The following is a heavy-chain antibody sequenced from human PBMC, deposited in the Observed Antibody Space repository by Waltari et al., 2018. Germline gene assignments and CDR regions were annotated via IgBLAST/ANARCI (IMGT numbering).Heavy chain of an antibody. CDR2: IIPILGIA. J-gene: IGHJ3*02. Sequence: QVQLVQSGAEVKKPGSSVKVSCKASGGTFSSYAISWVRQAPGQGLEWMGRIIPILGIANYAQKYQGRVTITADKSTSTAYMELSSLRSEDTAVYYCAREGVRITMVRGVIINDAFDIWGQGTMVTVSS. CDR1: GGTFSSYA. D-gene: IGHD3-10*01. V-gene: IGHV1-69*04. CDR3: AREGVRITMVRGVIINDAFDI.